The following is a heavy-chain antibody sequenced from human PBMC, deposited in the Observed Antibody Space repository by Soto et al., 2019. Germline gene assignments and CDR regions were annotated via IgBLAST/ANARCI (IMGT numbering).Heavy chain of an antibody. CDR2: ISGSGGST. V-gene: IGHV3-23*01. J-gene: IGHJ6*03. D-gene: IGHD2-2*01. CDR1: GFTFSSYS. Sequence: EVQLLESGGGLVQPGGSLRLSCAASGFTFSSYSMSWVRQAPGKGLEWVSAISGSGGSTYYADSVKGRFTISRDNAKNTLYLQMKSLRAEDTAVYYCAKGDCSSTCCYGLYYYYYYIDVWGKGTTVTVSS. CDR3: AKGDCSSTCCYGLYYYYYYIDV.